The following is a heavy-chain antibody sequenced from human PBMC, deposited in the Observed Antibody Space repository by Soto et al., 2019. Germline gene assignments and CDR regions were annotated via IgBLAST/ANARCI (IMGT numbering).Heavy chain of an antibody. CDR1: GFTFSSNA. Sequence: SGGSLRLSCAASGFTFSSNAMNWVRQFPGKGLEWIAYIDGGSSAIHYTESVKGRFTISRDNARNSLYLQMNSLRDEDTAVYYCTREGSWGRGTQVTVSS. CDR2: IDGGSSAI. J-gene: IGHJ4*02. CDR3: TREGS. V-gene: IGHV3-48*02.